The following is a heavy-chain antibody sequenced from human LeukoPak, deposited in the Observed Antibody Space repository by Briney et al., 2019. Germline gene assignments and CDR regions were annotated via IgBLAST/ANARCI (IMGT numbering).Heavy chain of an antibody. CDR2: IWYDGSNK. Sequence: GGSLRLSCAASGFTFSNNGMAWVRQAPGKGLEWVAVIWYDGSNKYYADSVKGRFTISRDNSKNTLYLQMNSLRAEDTAVYYCASKSSRNVIGMDVWGQGTTVTVSS. V-gene: IGHV3-33*08. CDR1: GFTFSNNG. D-gene: IGHD1-14*01. J-gene: IGHJ6*02. CDR3: ASKSSRNVIGMDV.